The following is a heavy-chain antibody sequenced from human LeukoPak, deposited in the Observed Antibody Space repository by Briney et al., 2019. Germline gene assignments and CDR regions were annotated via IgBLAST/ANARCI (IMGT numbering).Heavy chain of an antibody. V-gene: IGHV4-39*07. CDR2: IYYSGST. J-gene: IGHJ1*01. CDR3: ARVEDSSSWYYDYPAEYFQH. CDR1: GGSISSSSYY. Sequence: PSETLSLTCTVSGGSISSSSYYWGWIRQPPGKGLEWIGSIYYSGSTYYNPSLKSRVTISVDTSKNQFSLKLSSVTAADTAVYYCARVEDSSSWYYDYPAEYFQHWGQGTLVTVSS. D-gene: IGHD6-13*01.